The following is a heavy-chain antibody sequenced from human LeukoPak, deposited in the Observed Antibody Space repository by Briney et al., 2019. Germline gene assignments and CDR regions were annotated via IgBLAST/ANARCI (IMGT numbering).Heavy chain of an antibody. V-gene: IGHV3-33*01. CDR1: GFKFSLYG. CDR2: IWYDGSTK. Sequence: PGRSLRLSCAASGFKFSLYGIHWVRQAPGKGPEWVAQIWYDGSTKYYADSVQARFTVSRDNSKNTVYLQISSLRVEDTAVYYCARDCSGGGCSEYDYGMDVWGQGTTVIVSS. CDR3: ARDCSGGGCSEYDYGMDV. J-gene: IGHJ6*02. D-gene: IGHD2-15*01.